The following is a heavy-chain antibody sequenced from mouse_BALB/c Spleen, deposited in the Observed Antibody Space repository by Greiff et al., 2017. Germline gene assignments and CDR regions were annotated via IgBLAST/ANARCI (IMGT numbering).Heavy chain of an antibody. D-gene: IGHD5-1*01. CDR2: ISSGGST. CDR1: GFTFSSYS. CDR3: ARGVEYGAMDY. Sequence: EVKLEESGGGLVKPGGSLKLSCAASGFTFSSYSMSWVRQTPEKRLEWVASISSGGSTYYPDSVKGRFTISRDNARNILYLQMSSLRSEDTAMYYCARGVEYGAMDYWGQGTSVTVSS. V-gene: IGHV5-6-5*01. J-gene: IGHJ4*01.